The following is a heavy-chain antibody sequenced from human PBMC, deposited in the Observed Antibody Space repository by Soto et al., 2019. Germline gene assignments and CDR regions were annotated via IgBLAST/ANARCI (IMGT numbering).Heavy chain of an antibody. CDR1: GFTFGRSG. V-gene: IGHV3-33*01. D-gene: IGHD5-12*01. Sequence: QVQMVESGGGVVQPGTSLRLSCVASGFTFGRSGMHWVRQAPGGALEWVAIIWFDGSKKYYADSVKGRLTVSRDNSKNTLYLQMESRRGDDTAVYYCARDLNSGYIDYWGQGTLVTVSS. J-gene: IGHJ4*02. CDR2: IWFDGSKK. CDR3: ARDLNSGYIDY.